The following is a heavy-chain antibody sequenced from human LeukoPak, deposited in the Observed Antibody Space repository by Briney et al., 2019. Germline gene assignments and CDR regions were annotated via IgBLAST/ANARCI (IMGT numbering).Heavy chain of an antibody. Sequence: ASVKVSCKASGYTFTSYGISWVRQAPGQGLEWMGWVSAYNGNTNYAQKLQGRVTMTTDTSTSTAYMELRSLRSDDTAVYYCARSGYDFGSRNWFDPWGQGTLVTVSS. V-gene: IGHV1-18*01. CDR2: VSAYNGNT. D-gene: IGHD4-17*01. J-gene: IGHJ5*02. CDR1: GYTFTSYG. CDR3: ARSGYDFGSRNWFDP.